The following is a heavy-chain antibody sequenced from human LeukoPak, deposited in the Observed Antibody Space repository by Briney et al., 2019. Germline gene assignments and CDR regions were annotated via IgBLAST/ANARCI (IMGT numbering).Heavy chain of an antibody. Sequence: SETLSLTCTVCGGSINNYYWSLIRQPAGKGLEWIGHIYISGSTDYNPSLKSRVTMSADTSKNQFSLKLSSVTAADTAVYYCASRKLGNDYWGQGTLVTVAS. D-gene: IGHD7-27*01. V-gene: IGHV4-4*07. CDR2: IYISGST. CDR3: ASRKLGNDY. CDR1: GGSINNYY. J-gene: IGHJ4*02.